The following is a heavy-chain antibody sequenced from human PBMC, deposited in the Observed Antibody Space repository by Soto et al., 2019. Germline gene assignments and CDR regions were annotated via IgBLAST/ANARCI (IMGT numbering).Heavy chain of an antibody. J-gene: IGHJ4*02. CDR2: ISGSGGST. Sequence: EVQLLESGGGLVQPGGSLRLSCAASGFTFSSYAMSWVRQAPGKWLEWVSAISGSGGSTYYADSVKGRFTITRDNSKNTLYLQMNSLRAEDTAVYYCAKTRGALAVTTPFDYWGQGTLVTVSS. CDR3: AKTRGALAVTTPFDY. D-gene: IGHD4-17*01. V-gene: IGHV3-23*01. CDR1: GFTFSSYA.